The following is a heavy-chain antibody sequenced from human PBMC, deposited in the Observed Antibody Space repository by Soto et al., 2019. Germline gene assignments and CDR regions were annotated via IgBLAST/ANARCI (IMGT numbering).Heavy chain of an antibody. Sequence: GGSLRLSCAASGFTFSSYAMSWVRQAPGKGLEWVSAISGSGGSTYYADSVKGRFTISRDNSKNTLYLQMNSLRAEDTAVYYCAKRDRSNPVVAATPGFDYWGQGTLVTVSS. V-gene: IGHV3-23*01. J-gene: IGHJ4*02. CDR1: GFTFSSYA. CDR3: AKRDRSNPVVAATPGFDY. CDR2: ISGSGGST. D-gene: IGHD2-15*01.